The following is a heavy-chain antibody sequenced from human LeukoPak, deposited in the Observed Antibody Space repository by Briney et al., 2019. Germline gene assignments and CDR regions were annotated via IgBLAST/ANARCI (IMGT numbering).Heavy chain of an antibody. Sequence: GGSLRLSCAASGFTFSSYAMHWVRQAPGKGLEWVAVISYDGSNKYYADSVKGRFTISRDNSKNTLYLQMNSLRAEDTAVYYCARGRVPAALYYYYYYYMDVWGKGTTVTVSS. CDR3: ARGRVPAALYYYYYYYMDV. CDR2: ISYDGSNK. D-gene: IGHD2-2*01. J-gene: IGHJ6*03. V-gene: IGHV3-30-3*01. CDR1: GFTFSSYA.